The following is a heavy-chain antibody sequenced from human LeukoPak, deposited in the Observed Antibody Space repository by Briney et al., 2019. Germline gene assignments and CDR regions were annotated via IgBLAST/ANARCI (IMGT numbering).Heavy chain of an antibody. CDR2: VFYIGST. CDR3: ARQDSSGWLFDY. CDR1: GGSISSSNW. V-gene: IGHV4-4*02. Sequence: PSGTLSLTCAVSGGSISSSNWWSWVRQPPGKGLEWIGYVFYIGSTNYNPSLKSRVTISLDTSKNQFSLKLTSVTAADTAVYYCARQDSSGWLFDYWGQGTLVTVSS. D-gene: IGHD6-19*01. J-gene: IGHJ4*02.